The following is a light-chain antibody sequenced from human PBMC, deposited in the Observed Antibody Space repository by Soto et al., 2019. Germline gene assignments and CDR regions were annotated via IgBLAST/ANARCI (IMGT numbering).Light chain of an antibody. CDR1: GSDFGGYDY. CDR3: SSYTPNRTYV. CDR2: GVT. J-gene: IGLJ1*01. V-gene: IGLV2-14*01. Sequence: QAFLAQPASVSVSPVQAVTISFAVTGSDFGGYDYVSWYQQHPGKAPKFMIYGVTNRPSGVSHRFSGSKSGNTAPLTISGLQAEDEADYYCSSYTPNRTYVFGNGTXVTVL.